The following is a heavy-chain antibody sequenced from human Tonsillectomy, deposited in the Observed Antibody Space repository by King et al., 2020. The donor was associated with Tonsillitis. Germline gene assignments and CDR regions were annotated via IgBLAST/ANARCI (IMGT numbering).Heavy chain of an antibody. CDR2: IWPDGSTT. CDR3: AKDRFGSCFGFDI. CDR1: EFTFSIYG. Sequence: VQLVESGGGVVQPGGSLRLSCAASEFTFSIYGMHWVRQAPGKGLEWVTFIWPDGSTTTYADSVKGRFTIPRDNSKNTLYLQVNSVRVENTAVYYCAKDRFGSCFGFDIWGQGTRVTVSS. J-gene: IGHJ3*02. V-gene: IGHV3-30*02. D-gene: IGHD3-22*01.